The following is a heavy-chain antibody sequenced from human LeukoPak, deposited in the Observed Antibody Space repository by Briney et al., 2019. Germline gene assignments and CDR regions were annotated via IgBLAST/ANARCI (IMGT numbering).Heavy chain of an antibody. CDR2: INPSGGST. V-gene: IGHV1-46*01. CDR1: GYTFTSYY. D-gene: IGHD5-12*01. Sequence: ASVKVSCKASGYTFTSYYMHWVRRAPGQGLEWMGIINPSGGSTSYAQKFQGRVTMTRVMSTSTVYMELSSLRSEDTAVYYCASNLLVATTHDYFDYWDQGTLVTVSS. J-gene: IGHJ4*02. CDR3: ASNLLVATTHDYFDY.